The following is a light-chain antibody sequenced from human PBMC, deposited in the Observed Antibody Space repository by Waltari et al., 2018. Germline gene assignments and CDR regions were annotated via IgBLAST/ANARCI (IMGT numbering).Light chain of an antibody. CDR1: ALPNQF. CDR3: LSSDTSGAYV. CDR2: KDI. J-gene: IGLJ1*01. Sequence: SYELTQPPSVSVSPGQTARITCSGDALPNQFAYWYQKKPGQAPVLLIYKDIGRPSGIRERFAGSNSGTTVKLTIRGVQAESDADYSCLSSDTSGAYVFGPGTTVIVL. V-gene: IGLV3-25*02.